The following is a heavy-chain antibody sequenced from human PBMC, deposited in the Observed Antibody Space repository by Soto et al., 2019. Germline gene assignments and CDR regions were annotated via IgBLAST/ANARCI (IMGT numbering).Heavy chain of an antibody. J-gene: IGHJ4*02. D-gene: IGHD6-13*01. Sequence: VQLVESGGGVVQPGRSLRLSCAASGFTFSSYGMHWVRQAPGKGLEWVAVIWYDGSNKYYADSVKGRFTISRDNSKNTLYLQMNSLRAEDTAVYYCARVTDGSSWTLEYYFDYWGQGTLVTVSS. CDR2: IWYDGSNK. V-gene: IGHV3-33*01. CDR1: GFTFSSYG. CDR3: ARVTDGSSWTLEYYFDY.